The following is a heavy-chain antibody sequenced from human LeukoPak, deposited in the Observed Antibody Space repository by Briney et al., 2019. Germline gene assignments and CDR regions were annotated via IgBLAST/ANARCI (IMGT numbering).Heavy chain of an antibody. J-gene: IGHJ4*02. V-gene: IGHV1-8*02. CDR2: MNPNSGDT. CDR1: GCTFSSYD. CDR3: ARGPYGTGSHFDF. Sequence: ASVKVSCKASGCTFSSYDINWVRQATGQGLEWMGWMNPNSGDTGYTQRFQGRVTMTRDTSISTAYMELSSLRSEDTAVYYCARGPYGTGSHFDFWGQGTLVTVSS. D-gene: IGHD3-10*01.